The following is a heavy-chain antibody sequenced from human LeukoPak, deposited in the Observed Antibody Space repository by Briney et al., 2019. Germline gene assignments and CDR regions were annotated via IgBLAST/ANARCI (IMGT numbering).Heavy chain of an antibody. V-gene: IGHV3-74*01. CDR2: INSDGSST. CDR1: GFTFSSYG. CDR3: AKDRVFELWFEEASPYYFDY. J-gene: IGHJ4*02. D-gene: IGHD3-10*01. Sequence: GGSLRLSCAASGFTFSSYGMHWVRQAPGKGLVWVSRINSDGSSTSYADSVRGRFSISRDNAKNTLYLQMNSLRAEDTAVYYCAKDRVFELWFEEASPYYFDYWGQGTLVTVSS.